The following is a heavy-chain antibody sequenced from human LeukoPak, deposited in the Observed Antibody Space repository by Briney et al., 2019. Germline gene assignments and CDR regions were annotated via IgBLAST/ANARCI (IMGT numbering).Heavy chain of an antibody. Sequence: GASVKVSCKASGYTFTGYYMHWVRQAPGQGLEWMGRINPNSGGTNYAQKFQGRVTMTRDTSISTAYMELSRLRSDDTAVYYCARDFDFWSLSGDVGAFDIWGQGTMVTVSS. V-gene: IGHV1-2*06. CDR2: INPNSGGT. CDR3: ARDFDFWSLSGDVGAFDI. CDR1: GYTFTGYY. D-gene: IGHD3-3*01. J-gene: IGHJ3*02.